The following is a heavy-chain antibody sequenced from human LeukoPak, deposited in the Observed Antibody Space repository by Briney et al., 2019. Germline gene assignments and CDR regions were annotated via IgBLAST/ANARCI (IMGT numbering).Heavy chain of an antibody. Sequence: SETLSPTCAVYGGSFSGYYWSWIRQPPGKGLEWIGEINHSGSTNYNPSLKSRVTISVDTSKNQFSLKLSSVTAADTAVYYCARPNVLLWFGELFTGHDAFDIWGQGTMVTVSS. J-gene: IGHJ3*02. D-gene: IGHD3-10*01. CDR3: ARPNVLLWFGELFTGHDAFDI. CDR1: GGSFSGYY. CDR2: INHSGST. V-gene: IGHV4-34*01.